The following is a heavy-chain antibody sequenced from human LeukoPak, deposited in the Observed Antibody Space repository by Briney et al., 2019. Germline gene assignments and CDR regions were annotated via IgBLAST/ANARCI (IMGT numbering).Heavy chain of an antibody. CDR2: ISSSSSYI. CDR1: GFTFSSYS. V-gene: IGHV3-21*01. Sequence: GGSLRLSCAASGFTFSSYSMNWVRQAPGKGLEWVSCISSSSSYIYYADSVKGRFTISRDNAKNSLYLQMNSLRAEDTAVYYCARDATYCSSTSCLFDAFDIWGQGTMVTVSS. J-gene: IGHJ3*02. CDR3: ARDATYCSSTSCLFDAFDI. D-gene: IGHD2-2*01.